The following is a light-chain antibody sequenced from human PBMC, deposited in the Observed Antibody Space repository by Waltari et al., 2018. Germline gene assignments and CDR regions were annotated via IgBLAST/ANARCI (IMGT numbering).Light chain of an antibody. V-gene: IGLV3-27*01. J-gene: IGLJ3*02. CDR1: IVTKKY. CDR2: QDT. Sequence: FDLTQPSSVSVSPGQTARITCSGDIVTKKYTRWFQQKPGRAPLLLIYQDTERPLGIPDRFSGSISGTTITLTITGAQFEDEADYHCFSAADDFWVFGGGTKLTVL. CDR3: FSAADDFWV.